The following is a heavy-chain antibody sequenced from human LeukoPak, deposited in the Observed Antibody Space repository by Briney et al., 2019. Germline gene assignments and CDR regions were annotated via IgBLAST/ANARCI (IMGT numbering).Heavy chain of an antibody. Sequence: GASVKVSCKASGGTCSSYASSWVRHWPGQGLGWSGGSIGNLVIAHYAQKFHGRVTIPAHKSTSTAYMELSSLRSEDTAVYYCARDVDYGDSGGLDYWGQGPLVTVPS. CDR3: ARDVDYGDSGGLDY. CDR1: GGTCSSYA. CDR2: SIGNLVIA. J-gene: IGHJ4*02. V-gene: IGHV1-69*10. D-gene: IGHD4-17*01.